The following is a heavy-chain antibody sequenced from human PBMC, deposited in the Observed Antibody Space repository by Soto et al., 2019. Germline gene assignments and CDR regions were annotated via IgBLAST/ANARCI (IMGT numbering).Heavy chain of an antibody. J-gene: IGHJ5*02. CDR1: GGSITSANW. Sequence: SETLSLTCAVSGGSITSANWWTWVRQPPGGGLEWIGEISHSGITNYKASLKSRVTMSVDKTKNDVSLKLTSVTAADTAVYYCARVLRGWFDPWGQGTPVTSPQ. V-gene: IGHV4-4*02. CDR2: ISHSGIT. CDR3: ARVLRGWFDP.